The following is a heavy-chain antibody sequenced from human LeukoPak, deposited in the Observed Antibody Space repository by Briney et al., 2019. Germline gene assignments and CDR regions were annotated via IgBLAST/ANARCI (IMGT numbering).Heavy chain of an antibody. J-gene: IGHJ4*02. CDR1: GFTFSSYW. Sequence: PGGSLRLSCAASGFTFSSYWMSWVRQAPGKGLEWVANIKRDGSEKYYVDSVKGRFTISRENAKNSLYLQMDSLSAEDTAVYYCARSRSAGYWGQGTLVTVSS. CDR2: IKRDGSEK. V-gene: IGHV3-7*01. CDR3: ARSRSAGY.